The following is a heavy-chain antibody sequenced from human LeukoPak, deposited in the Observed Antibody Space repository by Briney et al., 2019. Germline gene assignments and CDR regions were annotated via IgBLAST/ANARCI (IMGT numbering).Heavy chain of an antibody. CDR1: GFTFSDYY. D-gene: IGHD6-13*01. CDR2: ISSSGSTI. J-gene: IGHJ4*02. CDR3: ARVEAAAVPDY. V-gene: IGHV3-11*01. Sequence: GGSLRLSCAASGFTFSDYYMSWIRRAPGKGLEWVSYISSSGSTIYYADSVKGRFTISRDNAKNSLYLQMNSLRAEDTAVYYCARVEAAAVPDYWGQGTLVTVSS.